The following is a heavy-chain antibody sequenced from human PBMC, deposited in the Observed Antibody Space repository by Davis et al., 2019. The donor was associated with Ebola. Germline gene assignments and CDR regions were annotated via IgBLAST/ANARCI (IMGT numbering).Heavy chain of an antibody. Sequence: AASVKVSCKASGYTFTSYAMHWVRQAPGQRLEWMGWINAGNGNTKYSQKLQGRVTMTTDTSTSTAYMELRSLRSDDTAVYYCARSITIFGVVIGFDYWGQGTLVTVSS. CDR1: GYTFTSYA. CDR3: ARSITIFGVVIGFDY. D-gene: IGHD3-3*01. J-gene: IGHJ4*02. CDR2: INAGNGNT. V-gene: IGHV1-3*01.